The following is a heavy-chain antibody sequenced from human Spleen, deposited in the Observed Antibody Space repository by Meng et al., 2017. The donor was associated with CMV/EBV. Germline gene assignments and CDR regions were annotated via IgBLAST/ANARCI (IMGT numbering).Heavy chain of an antibody. D-gene: IGHD2-2*01. V-gene: IGHV4-4*02. Sequence: RNWGSWVRQPPGQGLEWIGDIFDRETTNANPSLTTRVTISVDTSKNQFSLKLTSVTAADTAVYYCARWVGSTVPRAHRAWGYFDNWGQGTLVTVSS. J-gene: IGHJ4*02. CDR2: IFDRETT. CDR3: ARWVGSTVPRAHRAWGYFDN. CDR1: RNW.